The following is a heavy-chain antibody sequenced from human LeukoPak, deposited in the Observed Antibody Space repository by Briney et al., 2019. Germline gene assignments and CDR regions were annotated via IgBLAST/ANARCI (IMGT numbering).Heavy chain of an antibody. CDR2: IKQDGSEK. D-gene: IGHD3-9*01. J-gene: IGHJ4*02. CDR3: ARHYDILTGYYDRPFDY. Sequence: GGSLRLSCAASGFTFSSYWMSWVRQAPGKGLEWVANIKQDGSEKYYVDSVKGRFTISRDNAKNSLYLQMNSLRAEDTAVYYCARHYDILTGYYDRPFDYWGQGTLVTVSS. CDR1: GFTFSSYW. V-gene: IGHV3-7*01.